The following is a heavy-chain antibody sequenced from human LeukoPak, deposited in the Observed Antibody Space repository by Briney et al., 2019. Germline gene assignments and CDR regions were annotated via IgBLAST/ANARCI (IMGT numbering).Heavy chain of an antibody. Sequence: GASVKVSCKASGYPFTDYYMHWVRQALGQGLEWMGWINPISAGTNYAQKFQGWVTMTRDTSISTAYMELSRLKSDDTAIYYCSRGPPLYSSTWYLLDYWGQGTLVTVSS. CDR3: SRGPPLYSSTWYLLDY. D-gene: IGHD6-13*01. V-gene: IGHV1-2*04. J-gene: IGHJ4*02. CDR2: INPISAGT. CDR1: GYPFTDYY.